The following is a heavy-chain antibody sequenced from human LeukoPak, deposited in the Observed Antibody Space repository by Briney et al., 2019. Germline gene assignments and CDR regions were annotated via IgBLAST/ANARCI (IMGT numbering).Heavy chain of an antibody. D-gene: IGHD3-22*01. CDR1: GYSISSGYY. Sequence: SETLSLTCTVSGYSISSGYYWGWIRQPPGKGLEWIGSIYHSGSTYYNPSLKSRVTISVDTYTAVYYCASSRGTYDSSGYYPEWYFDYWGQGTLVTVSS. J-gene: IGHJ4*02. CDR3: WYFDY. V-gene: IGHV4-38-2*02. CDR2: IYHSGST.